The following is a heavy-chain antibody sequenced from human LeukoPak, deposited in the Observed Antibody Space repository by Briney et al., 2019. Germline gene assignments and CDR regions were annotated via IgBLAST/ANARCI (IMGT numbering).Heavy chain of an antibody. J-gene: IGHJ4*02. CDR1: GSTFSSYG. D-gene: IGHD3-9*01. CDR3: ARENYEKLTGYYRGPFDY. CDR2: INPVVGTA. Sequence: VASVKVSCKASGSTFSSYGISWVRQAPGQGLEWMGRINPVVGTANYAQKFQGRVTISADKSTSTAYVELSSLRSEDTAVYYCARENYEKLTGYYRGPFDYWGQGTLVTVSS. V-gene: IGHV1-69*06.